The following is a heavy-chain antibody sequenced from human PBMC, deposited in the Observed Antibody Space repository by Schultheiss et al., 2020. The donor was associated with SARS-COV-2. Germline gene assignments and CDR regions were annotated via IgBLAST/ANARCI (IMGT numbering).Heavy chain of an antibody. V-gene: IGHV4-61*01. Sequence: SETLSLTCAVSGYSISSGYYWGWIRQPPGKGLEWIGYIYYSGSTNYNPSLKSRVTISVDTSKNQFSLKLSSVTAADTAVYYCARDRNYDFWSLGFDYWGQGTLVTVSS. J-gene: IGHJ4*02. D-gene: IGHD3-3*01. CDR1: GYSISSGYY. CDR3: ARDRNYDFWSLGFDY. CDR2: IYYSGST.